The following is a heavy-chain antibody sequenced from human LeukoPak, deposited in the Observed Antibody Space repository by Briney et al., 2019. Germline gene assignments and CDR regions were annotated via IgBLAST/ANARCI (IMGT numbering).Heavy chain of an antibody. Sequence: PSETLSLTCTVSGGSISSYYWSWIRQPPGKGLEWIGYTYYSGSTNYNPSLKSRVTISVDTSKNQFSLKLSSVTAADTAVYYCARGNRTYYDFWSGYYKGGGGFDYWGQGTLVTVSS. CDR1: GGSISSYY. D-gene: IGHD3-3*01. CDR3: ARGNRTYYDFWSGYYKGGGGFDY. CDR2: TYYSGST. V-gene: IGHV4-59*01. J-gene: IGHJ4*02.